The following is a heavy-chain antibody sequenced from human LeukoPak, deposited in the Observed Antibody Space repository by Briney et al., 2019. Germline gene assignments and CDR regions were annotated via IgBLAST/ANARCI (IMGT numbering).Heavy chain of an antibody. CDR1: GGSISSGGYY. D-gene: IGHD3-3*01. J-gene: IGHJ3*02. Sequence: SETLSLTCTVSGGSISSGGYYWSWIRQHPGKGLEWIGYIYYSGSTYYNPSLKSRVTISVDTSKNQFSLKLSSVTAADTAVYYCARRRYDFWSGYPNDAFDIWGQGIMVTVSS. V-gene: IGHV4-31*03. CDR3: ARRRYDFWSGYPNDAFDI. CDR2: IYYSGST.